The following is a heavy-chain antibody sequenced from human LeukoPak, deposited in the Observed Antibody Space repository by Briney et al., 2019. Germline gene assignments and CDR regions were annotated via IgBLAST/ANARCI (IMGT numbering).Heavy chain of an antibody. CDR2: ISYDGSNK. CDR3: AKDTTESIVELGY. V-gene: IGHV3-30*18. Sequence: PGGSLRLSCAASGFTFSSYGMHWVRQAPGKGLEWVAVISYDGSNKYYADSVKGRFTISRDNSKKTLYLQMNSLRAEDTAVYYCAKDTTESIVELGYWGQGTLVTVSS. CDR1: GFTFSSYG. J-gene: IGHJ4*02. D-gene: IGHD1-26*01.